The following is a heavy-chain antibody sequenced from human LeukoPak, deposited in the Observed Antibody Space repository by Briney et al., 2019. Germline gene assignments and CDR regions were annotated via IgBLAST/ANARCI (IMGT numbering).Heavy chain of an antibody. Sequence: GGSLRLSCAASGFTFSTYEMNWVRQAPGKGLEWLSYITSSGSGVHYADSVKGRFTISRDNSKNTLYLQMNSLRAEDTAVYYCARDRAVGNYFDYWGQGTLVTVSS. CDR1: GFTFSTYE. V-gene: IGHV3-48*03. J-gene: IGHJ4*02. CDR3: ARDRAVGNYFDY. D-gene: IGHD6-13*01. CDR2: ITSSGSGV.